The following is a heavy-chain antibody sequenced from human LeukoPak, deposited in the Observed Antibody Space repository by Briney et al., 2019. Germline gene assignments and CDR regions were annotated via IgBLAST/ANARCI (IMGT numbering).Heavy chain of an antibody. CDR2: ISSSSSYI. CDR1: GFTFSSHS. Sequence: PGGSLRLSCAASGFTFSSHSMNWVRQAPGKGLEWVSSISSSSSYIYYADSVKGRFTISRDNAKNSLYLQMNSLRAEDTAVYYCARVPDYYDSSGYWDYYFDYWGQGTLVTVSS. V-gene: IGHV3-21*01. J-gene: IGHJ4*02. D-gene: IGHD3-22*01. CDR3: ARVPDYYDSSGYWDYYFDY.